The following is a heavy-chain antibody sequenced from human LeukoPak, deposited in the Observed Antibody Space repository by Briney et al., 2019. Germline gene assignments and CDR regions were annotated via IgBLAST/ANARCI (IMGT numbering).Heavy chain of an antibody. Sequence: ASVKVSCKASGYTFATYSISWMRQAPGQGLEWMGWISAYNGNTNYAQKFQDRVTMTTDTPTSTAYMELRSLRSDDTAVYYCARVRDNDYGDFWGQGTLVTVSS. CDR3: ARVRDNDYGDF. J-gene: IGHJ4*02. V-gene: IGHV1-18*01. D-gene: IGHD2-15*01. CDR2: ISAYNGNT. CDR1: GYTFATYS.